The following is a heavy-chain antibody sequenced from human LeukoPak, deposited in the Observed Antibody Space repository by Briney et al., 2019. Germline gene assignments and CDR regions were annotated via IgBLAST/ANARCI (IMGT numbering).Heavy chain of an antibody. CDR1: GYTFTNYG. J-gene: IGHJ4*02. CDR2: ISADNGNT. V-gene: IGHV1-18*01. Sequence: GASVKVSCKASGYTFTNYGISWVRQAPGQGLEWMGWISADNGNTNYAQKFQGRVTITADESTSTAYMELSSLRSEDTAVYYCARDRGVRGLDYWGQGTLVTVSS. D-gene: IGHD3-10*01. CDR3: ARDRGVRGLDY.